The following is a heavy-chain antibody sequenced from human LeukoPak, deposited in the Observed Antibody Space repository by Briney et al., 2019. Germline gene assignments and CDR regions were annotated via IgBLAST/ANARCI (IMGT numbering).Heavy chain of an antibody. CDR3: ARGYHGHYYDSSGSIDY. CDR2: IYYSGST. D-gene: IGHD3-22*01. V-gene: IGHV4-31*03. J-gene: IGHJ4*02. Sequence: SETLSLTCNVSGGSISSGGYYWSWIRQHPGKGLEWIGYIYYSGSTYYNPSLRSRVTISVDTSKNQFSLKLSSVTAADTAVYYCARGYHGHYYDSSGSIDYWGQGTLVTVSS. CDR1: GGSISSGGYY.